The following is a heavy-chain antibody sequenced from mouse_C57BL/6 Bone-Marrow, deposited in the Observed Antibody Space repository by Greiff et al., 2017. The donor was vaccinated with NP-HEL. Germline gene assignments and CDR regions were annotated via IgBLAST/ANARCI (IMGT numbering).Heavy chain of an antibody. V-gene: IGHV1-76*01. Sequence: VQLQESGAELVRPGASVKLSCKASGYTFTDYYINWVNQRPGQGLEWIARIYPGSGNTYYDEKFKGKATLTAEKSSSTAYMQLSSLTSEDSAVYFCARLGSYYGSTAWLAYWGQGTLVTVSA. J-gene: IGHJ3*01. CDR1: GYTFTDYY. D-gene: IGHD1-1*01. CDR3: ARLGSYYGSTAWLAY. CDR2: IYPGSGNT.